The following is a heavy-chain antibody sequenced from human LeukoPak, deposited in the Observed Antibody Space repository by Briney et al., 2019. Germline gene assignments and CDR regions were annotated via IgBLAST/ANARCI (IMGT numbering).Heavy chain of an antibody. CDR2: ANQGATQK. Sequence: GGSLRLSCAASGFDFSTQWMSWVRQAPGKGLEWVAIANQGATQKYYVDSVKGRFTISRDNAENSLYLQMNSLRAEDTAVYYCAKDSIVADAFDIWGQRTMVTVSS. J-gene: IGHJ3*02. CDR3: AKDSIVADAFDI. D-gene: IGHD2-15*01. V-gene: IGHV3-7*03. CDR1: GFDFSTQW.